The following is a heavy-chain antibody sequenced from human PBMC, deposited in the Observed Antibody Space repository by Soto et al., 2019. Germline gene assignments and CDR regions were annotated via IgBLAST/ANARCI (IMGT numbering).Heavy chain of an antibody. V-gene: IGHV1-18*01. CDR1: GYTFTNFG. CDR3: AGARPMVNFPTPEES. Sequence: ASVKVSCKASGYTFTNFGISWVRQAPGQGLEWVGWISGYNANTKYAQKFQGRVTMTTDTSTTTAYMDLRSLRSDDTAVYYCAGARPMVNFPTPEESWGQGSLVTVSS. D-gene: IGHD5-18*01. J-gene: IGHJ5*02. CDR2: ISGYNANT.